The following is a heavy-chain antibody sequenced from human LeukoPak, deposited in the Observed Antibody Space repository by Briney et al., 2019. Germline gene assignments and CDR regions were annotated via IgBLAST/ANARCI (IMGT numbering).Heavy chain of an antibody. CDR3: AKDHYDILTGYRIGDYYYGMDV. CDR2: ISYDGSNK. D-gene: IGHD3-9*01. CDR1: GFTFSSYG. Sequence: PGRSLRLSCAASGFTFSSYGMHWVRQGPGKGLEWVAVISYDGSNKYYADSVKGRFTISRDNSKNTLYLQMNSLRAEDTAVYYCAKDHYDILTGYRIGDYYYGMDVWGKGTTVTVSS. J-gene: IGHJ6*04. V-gene: IGHV3-30*18.